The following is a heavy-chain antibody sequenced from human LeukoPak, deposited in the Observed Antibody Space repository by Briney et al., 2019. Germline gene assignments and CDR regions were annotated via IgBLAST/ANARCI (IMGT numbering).Heavy chain of an antibody. V-gene: IGHV1-69*13. CDR1: GGTFSSYA. CDR3: ARVNYYDSSGYFDY. J-gene: IGHJ4*02. Sequence: VASVKVSCTASGGTFSSYAISWVRQAPGQGLEWMGGIIPIFGTANYAQKFQGRVTITADESTSTAYMELSSLRSEDTAVYYCARVNYYDSSGYFDYWGQGTLVTVSS. CDR2: IIPIFGTA. D-gene: IGHD3-22*01.